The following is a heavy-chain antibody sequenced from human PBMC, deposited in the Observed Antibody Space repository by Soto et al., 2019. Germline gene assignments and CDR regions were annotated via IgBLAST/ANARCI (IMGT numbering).Heavy chain of an antibody. Sequence: SVKVSCKASGGTFSSYAISWVRQAPGQGLEWMGGIIPIFGTANYAQKFQGRVTITADESTSTAYMELSSLRSEDTAVYYCASDITGTTLSYYYYGMDVWGQGTTVTVSS. CDR3: ASDITGTTLSYYYYGMDV. V-gene: IGHV1-69*13. D-gene: IGHD1-7*01. J-gene: IGHJ6*02. CDR1: GGTFSSYA. CDR2: IIPIFGTA.